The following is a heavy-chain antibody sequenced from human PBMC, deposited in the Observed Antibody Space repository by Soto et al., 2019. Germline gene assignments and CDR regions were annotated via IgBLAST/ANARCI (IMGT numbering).Heavy chain of an antibody. J-gene: IGHJ4*02. Sequence: PSETLSLTCTVSGGSISSSSYYWGWIRQPPGKGLEWIGSIYYSGSTYYNPSLKSRVTISVDTSKNQFSLKLSSVTAADTAVYYCVVRGVAAALGIGFDYWGQGTLVTVSS. CDR1: GGSISSSSYY. V-gene: IGHV4-39*01. CDR2: IYYSGST. CDR3: VVRGVAAALGIGFDY. D-gene: IGHD2-15*01.